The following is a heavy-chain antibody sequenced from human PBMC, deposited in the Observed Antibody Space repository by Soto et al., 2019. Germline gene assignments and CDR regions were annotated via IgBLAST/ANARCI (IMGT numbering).Heavy chain of an antibody. CDR3: AKPLGLLRRAMAQGSDY. D-gene: IGHD5-18*01. J-gene: IGHJ4*02. CDR1: GFTFSSYG. CDR2: VSYDEITK. V-gene: IGHV3-30*18. Sequence: ESGGGVVQPGRSLRLSCAASGFTFSSYGMNWVRQAPGKGLEWVAVVSYDEITKYYADSVKGRFTISRDNSKNTVYLQMNSLRPEDTAVYYCAKPLGLLRRAMAQGSDYWGQGTLVTVSS.